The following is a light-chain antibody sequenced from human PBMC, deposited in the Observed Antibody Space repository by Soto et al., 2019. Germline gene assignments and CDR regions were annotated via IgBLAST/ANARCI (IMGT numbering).Light chain of an antibody. J-gene: IGKJ1*01. CDR3: LQDINYPWT. CDR1: QGISSW. Sequence: DIQMTHAPATLSASVVDRVTXAXXASQGISSWLAWYQQKPGKPPKVLIYGASNLQSGVPPRFSGSGSGTDFTLAISSLQPEDSATYYCLQDINYPWTFGQGTKVDIK. CDR2: GAS. V-gene: IGKV1-5*01.